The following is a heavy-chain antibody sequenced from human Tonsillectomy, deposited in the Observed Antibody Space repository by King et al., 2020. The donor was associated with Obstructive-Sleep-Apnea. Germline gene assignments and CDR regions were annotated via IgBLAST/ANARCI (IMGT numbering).Heavy chain of an antibody. CDR1: GGSISSSSYY. CDR3: ARHSHSSSWYRGYAFDI. CDR2: IYYSGST. V-gene: IGHV4-39*01. D-gene: IGHD6-13*01. Sequence: MQLQESGPGLVKPSETLSLTCTVSGGSISSSSYYWGWIRQPPGKGLEWIGSIYYSGSTYYNPSLKSLAPISVDTSKNQFSLKLCSVTAADTAVYYCARHSHSSSWYRGYAFDIWGQGTMVTVSS. J-gene: IGHJ3*02.